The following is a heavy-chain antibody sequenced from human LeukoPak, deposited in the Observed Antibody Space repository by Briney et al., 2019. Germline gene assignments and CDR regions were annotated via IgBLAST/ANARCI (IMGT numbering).Heavy chain of an antibody. J-gene: IGHJ4*02. Sequence: SETLSLTSTVSGGSISSSSYYWGRLRQPPGNELEGRAEINHRGSTNYTPSLKSRVTISVDTSKNQFSLKLNSVTAADTAVYYCDPADTMSDYWGQGTLVSVSS. V-gene: IGHV4-39*07. D-gene: IGHD3-3*01. CDR2: INHRGST. CDR3: DPADTMSDY. CDR1: GGSISSSSYY.